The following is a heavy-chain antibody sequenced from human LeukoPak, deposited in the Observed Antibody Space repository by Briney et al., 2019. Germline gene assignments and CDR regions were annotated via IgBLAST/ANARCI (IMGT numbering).Heavy chain of an antibody. D-gene: IGHD3-9*01. J-gene: IGHJ4*02. V-gene: IGHV1-18*01. CDR3: ARGGSEYDILTGDFDY. Sequence: ASVKVSCKASGYTFTSYCISWVRQAPGQGLEWMGWINAYNGNTNYAQKLQGRVTITRDTSTSTAYMALRSLRSDDTAVYYCARGGSEYDILTGDFDYWGQGTLVTVSS. CDR1: GYTFTSYC. CDR2: INAYNGNT.